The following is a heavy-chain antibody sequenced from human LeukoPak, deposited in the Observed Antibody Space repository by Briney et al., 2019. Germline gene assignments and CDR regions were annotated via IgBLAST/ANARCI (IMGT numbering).Heavy chain of an antibody. CDR1: GFTISTYY. CDR2: IYGCDTT. D-gene: IGHD5-18*01. V-gene: IGHV3-66*01. J-gene: IGHJ4*02. Sequence: GGSLRLSCAASGFTISTYYMSWVRQAPGKGLEWVSVIYGCDTTYYADSVKGRFTISRDNSKNTLSLQLTSLTADDTAVYYCAGRRENSYGWVDYWGQGTLVTVSS. CDR3: AGRRENSYGWVDY.